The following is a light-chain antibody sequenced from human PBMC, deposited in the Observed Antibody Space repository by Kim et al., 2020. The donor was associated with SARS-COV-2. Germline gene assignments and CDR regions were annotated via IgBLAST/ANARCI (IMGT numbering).Light chain of an antibody. CDR2: DAS. CDR1: QGISSW. Sequence: DIQMTQSPSSLSASVGDRVTITCRASQGISSWLAWYQQKPEKVPKSLIYDASSLQSGVPSRFSGSGSGTEFTLTITSLQPEDFATYYCQQYNTYPITFGQGTRLEIK. J-gene: IGKJ5*01. V-gene: IGKV1D-16*01. CDR3: QQYNTYPIT.